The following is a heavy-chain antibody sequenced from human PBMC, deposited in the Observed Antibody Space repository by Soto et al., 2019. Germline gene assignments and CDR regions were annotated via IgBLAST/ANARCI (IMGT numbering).Heavy chain of an antibody. CDR3: ARDPRYYDFWSGYPRYYGMDV. J-gene: IGHJ6*02. Sequence: QVQLVQSGAEVKKPGASVKVSCKASGYTFTSYGISWVRQAPGQGLEWMGWISAYNGNTNYAQKLQGRVTMTTDTSTSTAYMELRSLRSDDMAVYYCARDPRYYDFWSGYPRYYGMDVWGQGTTVTVSS. D-gene: IGHD3-3*01. CDR2: ISAYNGNT. V-gene: IGHV1-18*03. CDR1: GYTFTSYG.